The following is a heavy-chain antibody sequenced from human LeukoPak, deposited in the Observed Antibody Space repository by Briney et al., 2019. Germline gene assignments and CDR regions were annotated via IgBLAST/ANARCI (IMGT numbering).Heavy chain of an antibody. Sequence: SGGSLRLSCAASGFTVSSNYMSWVRQAPGKGLERVSVIYSGGSTYYADSVKGRFTISRDNSKNTLYLQMNSLRAEDTAVYYCTSSIAAAGNYYYGMDVWGQGTTVTVSS. J-gene: IGHJ6*02. CDR1: GFTVSSNY. V-gene: IGHV3-53*01. CDR3: TSSIAAAGNYYYGMDV. D-gene: IGHD6-13*01. CDR2: IYSGGST.